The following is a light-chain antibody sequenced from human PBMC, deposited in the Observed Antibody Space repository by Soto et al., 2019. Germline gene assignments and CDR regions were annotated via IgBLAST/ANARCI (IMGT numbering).Light chain of an antibody. Sequence: DIQMTQSPSTLSASVGDRVTITCRASQSISYWLAWYQQKPGKAPNLLIYKASTLESGVPSRFSGSGSGTEFTLTISSLQPDDFATYYCQQYNIYWTCGQGTKVEI. V-gene: IGKV1-5*03. CDR3: QQYNIYWT. J-gene: IGKJ1*01. CDR1: QSISYW. CDR2: KAS.